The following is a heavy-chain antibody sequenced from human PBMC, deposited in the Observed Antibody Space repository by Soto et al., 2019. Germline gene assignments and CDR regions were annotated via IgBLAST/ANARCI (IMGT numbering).Heavy chain of an antibody. Sequence: SETLSLTCTVSGGSITSAYWSLIRQPPGKGLECIGYISYSGSTNYNPSLKSRVTMSVDTSRNQFSLDLSSVTAADTAVYYCANSDWYNPDGYFQHWGQGTLVTVSS. D-gene: IGHD6-19*01. V-gene: IGHV4-59*01. CDR2: ISYSGST. J-gene: IGHJ1*01. CDR1: GGSITSAY. CDR3: ANSDWYNPDGYFQH.